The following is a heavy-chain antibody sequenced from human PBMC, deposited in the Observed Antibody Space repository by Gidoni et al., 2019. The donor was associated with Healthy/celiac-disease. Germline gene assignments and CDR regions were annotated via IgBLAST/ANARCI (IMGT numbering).Heavy chain of an antibody. V-gene: IGHV3-9*01. CDR1: GFTFDDYA. CDR3: AKDNGDQMEDAFDI. J-gene: IGHJ3*02. D-gene: IGHD4-17*01. CDR2: ISWNSGSI. Sequence: EVQLVESGGGLVQPGRSLRLSCAASGFTFDDYAMHWVRQAPGKGLEWVSGISWNSGSIGYADSVKGRFTISRDNAKNSLYLQMNSLRAEDTALYYCAKDNGDQMEDAFDIWGQGTMVTVSS.